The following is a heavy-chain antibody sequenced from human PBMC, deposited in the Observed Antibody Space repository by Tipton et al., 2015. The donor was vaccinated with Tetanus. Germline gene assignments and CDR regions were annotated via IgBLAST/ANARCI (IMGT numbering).Heavy chain of an antibody. D-gene: IGHD3-10*01. J-gene: IGHJ5*01. Sequence: TLSLTCTVSGGSITNGGYYWSWIRQHPGKGLDWIGYIYYTGSTGYNPSLKSRVTISVDTSKSQFSLRLTSVTAADTAVYYCARSKLLWFGESLSGLDSWGQGTLVTVSA. CDR2: IYYTGST. CDR1: GGSITNGGYY. V-gene: IGHV4-31*03. CDR3: ARSKLLWFGESLSGLDS.